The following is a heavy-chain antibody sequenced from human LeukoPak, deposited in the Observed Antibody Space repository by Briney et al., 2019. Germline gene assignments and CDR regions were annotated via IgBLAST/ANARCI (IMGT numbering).Heavy chain of an antibody. CDR2: SNPNSGGT. V-gene: IGHV1-2*02. CDR3: ARDRITMVRGVIGSSFDY. Sequence: ASVKVSCKASGYTFTGYYMHWVRQAPGQGLEWMGWSNPNSGGTNYAQKFQGRVTMTRDTSISTAYMELSRLRSDDTAVYYCARDRITMVRGVIGSSFDYWGQGTLVTVSS. D-gene: IGHD3-10*01. J-gene: IGHJ4*02. CDR1: GYTFTGYY.